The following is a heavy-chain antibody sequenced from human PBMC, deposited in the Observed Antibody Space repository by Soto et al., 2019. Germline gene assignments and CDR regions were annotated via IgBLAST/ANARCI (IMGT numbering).Heavy chain of an antibody. CDR3: ARDFAVAVQH. D-gene: IGHD6-19*01. J-gene: IGHJ1*01. V-gene: IGHV3-48*01. CDR2: ISSSSSTI. Sequence: VQLVESGGDLVQPGGSLRLSCAASGFTFSSYSMNWVRQAPGKGLGWVSYISSSSSTIYYADSVKGRFTISRDNAKNSLYLQMNSLRAEDTAVYYCARDFAVAVQHWGQGTLVTVSS. CDR1: GFTFSSYS.